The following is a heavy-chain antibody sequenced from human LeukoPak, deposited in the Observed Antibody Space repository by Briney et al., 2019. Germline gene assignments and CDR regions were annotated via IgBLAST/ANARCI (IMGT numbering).Heavy chain of an antibody. CDR3: TRVGYIDEGIDY. D-gene: IGHD5-24*01. CDR2: IKQDGSKK. Sequence: PGGSLRLSGVASGFPFSSYWMTWVRQAPGKGLEWVANIKQDGSKKSYVDSVKGRFTISRDNAKNSLYLQRNSLRAEDTAIYYCTRVGYIDEGIDYWGQGTLVTVSS. CDR1: GFPFSSYW. J-gene: IGHJ4*02. V-gene: IGHV3-7*04.